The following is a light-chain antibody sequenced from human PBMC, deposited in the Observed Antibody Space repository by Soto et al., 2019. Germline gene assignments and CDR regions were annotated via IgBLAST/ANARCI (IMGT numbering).Light chain of an antibody. J-gene: IGKJ1*01. CDR2: DAS. CDR1: QSISSG. CDR3: QQYNSYST. Sequence: DIQLTQSPSTLSASVGDRVTITFRASQSISSGLAWYQQKPGKAPQLRIYDASSLESGVPSRFSGSGSGTEFTLTISSLQPDDFATYYCQQYNSYSTFGQGTKVDIK. V-gene: IGKV1-5*01.